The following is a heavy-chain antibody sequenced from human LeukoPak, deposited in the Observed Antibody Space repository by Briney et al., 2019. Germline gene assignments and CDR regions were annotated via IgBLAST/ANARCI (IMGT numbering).Heavy chain of an antibody. CDR2: IRNRGTST. Sequence: GGSLRLSCAASGFPFSNFDMIWVRQAPGKGLEWVSGIRNRGTSTYYADSVKGRFTISRDNSKNKLYLQMNSLRAEDTAVYYCAKESGNNTPPVWGQGTPVTVSS. J-gene: IGHJ6*02. CDR3: AKESGNNTPPV. CDR1: GFPFSNFD. D-gene: IGHD1/OR15-1a*01. V-gene: IGHV3-23*01.